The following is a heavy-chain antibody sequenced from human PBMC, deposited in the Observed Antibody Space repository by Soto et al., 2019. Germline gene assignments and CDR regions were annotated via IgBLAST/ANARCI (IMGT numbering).Heavy chain of an antibody. CDR1: GYTFTSYA. Sequence: ASVKVSCKASGYTFTSYAMHWVRQAPGQRLEWMGWINAGNGNTKYSQKFQGRVTITRDTSASTAYMELSSLRSEDTAVYYCAINCFMEAAGNLYYNYMEIWGKGTLVTVSS. J-gene: IGHJ6*03. V-gene: IGHV1-3*01. D-gene: IGHD6-13*01. CDR2: INAGNGNT. CDR3: AINCFMEAAGNLYYNYMEI.